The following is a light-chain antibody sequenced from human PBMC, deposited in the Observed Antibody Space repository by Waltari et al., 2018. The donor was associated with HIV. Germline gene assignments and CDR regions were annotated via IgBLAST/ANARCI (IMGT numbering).Light chain of an antibody. CDR1: SGSIASTS. CDR2: EDN. Sequence: NFMLTQPHSVSESPGKTVTLSCTRSSGSIASTSVSCYQQRPGSSPTTVIYEDNQSPSGVPDRFSGSIDSSSNSASLTISGLKTEDEADYYCQSADSSNWVFGGGTKLTVL. J-gene: IGLJ3*02. CDR3: QSADSSNWV. V-gene: IGLV6-57*01.